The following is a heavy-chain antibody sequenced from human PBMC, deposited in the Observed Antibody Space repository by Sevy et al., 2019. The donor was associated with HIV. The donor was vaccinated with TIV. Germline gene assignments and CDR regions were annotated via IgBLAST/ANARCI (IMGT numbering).Heavy chain of an antibody. D-gene: IGHD2-15*01. CDR2: ISSSSSYI. J-gene: IGHJ6*03. CDR3: ARVEAYCSGGSCNYYYYYMDV. Sequence: GGSLRLSCAASGFTFSSYSMNWVRQAPGKGLEWVSSISSSSSYIYYADSVKGRFTISRDNAKNSLYLQMNSLRAEDTAVYYCARVEAYCSGGSCNYYYYYMDVSGKGTTVTVSS. CDR1: GFTFSSYS. V-gene: IGHV3-21*01.